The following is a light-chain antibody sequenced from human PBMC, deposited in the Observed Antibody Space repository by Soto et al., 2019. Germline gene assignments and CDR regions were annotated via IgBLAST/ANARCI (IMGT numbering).Light chain of an antibody. CDR1: SSDVGSYNR. J-gene: IGLJ2*01. Sequence: QSVLTQPASVSGSPGQSITISCTGTSSDVGSYNRVSWYQQHPGKAPKIMIYEDSERPSGVSNRFSGSRSGNTASLTISGLQAEDEADYHCSSYESSTLISGGGTKLTVL. CDR3: SSYESSTLI. CDR2: EDS. V-gene: IGLV2-23*01.